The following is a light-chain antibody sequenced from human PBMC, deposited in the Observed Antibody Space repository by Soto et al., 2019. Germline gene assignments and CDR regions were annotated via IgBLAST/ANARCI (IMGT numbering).Light chain of an antibody. CDR3: QQYGSSPPIT. CDR1: QSVSSS. CDR2: GAY. J-gene: IGKJ5*01. V-gene: IGKV3-20*01. Sequence: EIEWTQSPGTLSLSPGERSTLSCRASQSVSSSLAWYQQKPGQAPRLLIYGAYTRATGIPDRFSGSGCGADFALTISRLEPEDFAVYYCQQYGSSPPITFGQGTRVEIK.